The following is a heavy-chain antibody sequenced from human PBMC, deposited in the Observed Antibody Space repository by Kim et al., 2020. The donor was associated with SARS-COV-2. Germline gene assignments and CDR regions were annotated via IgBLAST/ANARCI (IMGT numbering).Heavy chain of an antibody. CDR3: ARRVGGSIDY. Sequence: LSLTCAASGFTFSTYAMGWVRQSPGKGLEWVSAVTGSGGSTYHADSVKGRFTISRDNSKNTLYLQMNSLRAEDTAGYYCARRVGGSIDYWGQGTLVTVSS. V-gene: IGHV3-23*01. CDR1: GFTFSTYA. J-gene: IGHJ4*02. D-gene: IGHD1-26*01. CDR2: VTGSGGST.